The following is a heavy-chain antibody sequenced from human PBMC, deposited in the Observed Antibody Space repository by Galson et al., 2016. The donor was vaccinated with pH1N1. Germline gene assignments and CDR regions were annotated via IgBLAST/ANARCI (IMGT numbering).Heavy chain of an antibody. V-gene: IGHV3-74*01. J-gene: IGHJ6*02. D-gene: IGHD3-16*01. CDR3: AWASYDYVWGSYGMDV. CDR2: INGDGSST. CDR1: GFTFSNFW. Sequence: SLRLSCAASGFTFSNFWMHWVRQAPGKGLVWVSRINGDGSSTDYADSVKGRFTVSRDNAKNTLYLQMTSLRPEDTAVYHCAWASYDYVWGSYGMDVWGQGTTVTVSS.